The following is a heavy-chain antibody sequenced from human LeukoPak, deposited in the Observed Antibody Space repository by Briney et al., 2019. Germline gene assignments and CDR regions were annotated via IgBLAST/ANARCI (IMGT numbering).Heavy chain of an antibody. CDR3: ARDIAHSSSSDY. Sequence: PGGSLRLSCAASGFTFSSYAMSWVRQAPGKGLEWVANMKEDGSEKYYVDSVKGRFTISRDNAKNSLYLQMNSLRAEDTAVYYCARDIAHSSSSDYWGQGTLVTVSS. D-gene: IGHD6-6*01. J-gene: IGHJ4*02. CDR1: GFTFSSYA. CDR2: MKEDGSEK. V-gene: IGHV3-7*01.